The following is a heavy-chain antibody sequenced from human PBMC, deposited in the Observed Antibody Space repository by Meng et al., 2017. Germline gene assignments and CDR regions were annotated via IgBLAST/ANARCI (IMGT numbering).Heavy chain of an antibody. J-gene: IGHJ4*02. Sequence: HQGGTGGGLTQHGRPLALSCAASGFTCSRDYMSWVRQAPGKGLEWDSVIYSGGSTYYADSVKGRFTISRDNSKNTLYLQMNSLRAEDTAVYYCARGGSYYSYWGQGTLVTVSS. CDR1: GFTCSRDY. D-gene: IGHD1-26*01. CDR3: ARGGSYYSY. V-gene: IGHV3-53*02. CDR2: IYSGGST.